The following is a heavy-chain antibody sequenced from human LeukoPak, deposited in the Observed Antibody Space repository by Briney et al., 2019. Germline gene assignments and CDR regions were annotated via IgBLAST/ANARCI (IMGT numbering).Heavy chain of an antibody. Sequence: WISAYNGNTNYAQKLQGRVTMTTDTSTSTAYMELRSLRSDDTAVYYCARVQAAGSSFDYWGQGTLVTVSS. D-gene: IGHD6-13*01. J-gene: IGHJ4*02. CDR2: ISAYNGNT. V-gene: IGHV1-18*01. CDR3: ARVQAAGSSFDY.